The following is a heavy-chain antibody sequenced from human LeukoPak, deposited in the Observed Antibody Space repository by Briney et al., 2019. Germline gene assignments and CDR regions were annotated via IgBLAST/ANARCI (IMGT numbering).Heavy chain of an antibody. V-gene: IGHV1-69*13. CDR2: IIPIFGTA. CDR1: GGTFSSYA. D-gene: IGHD3-9*01. Sequence: SVKVSCEASGGTFSSYAISWVRQAPGQGLEWMGGIIPIFGTANYAQKFQGRVTITADESTSTAYMELSSLRSEDTAVYYCARDFEDAFDIWGQGTMVTVSS. CDR3: ARDFEDAFDI. J-gene: IGHJ3*02.